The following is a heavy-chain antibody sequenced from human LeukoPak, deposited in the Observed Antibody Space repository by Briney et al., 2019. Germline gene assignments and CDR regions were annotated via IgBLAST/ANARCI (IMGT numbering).Heavy chain of an antibody. CDR3: ARGSRAAAGGTGFDY. D-gene: IGHD6-13*01. CDR1: GFTFSSYS. J-gene: IGHJ4*02. CDR2: ISSSSSYI. Sequence: GGSLRLSCAASGFTFSSYSMNWVRRAPGKGLEWVSSISSSSSYIYYADSVKGRFTISRDNAKNSLYLQMNSLRAEDTAVYYCARGSRAAAGGTGFDYWGQGTLVTVSS. V-gene: IGHV3-21*01.